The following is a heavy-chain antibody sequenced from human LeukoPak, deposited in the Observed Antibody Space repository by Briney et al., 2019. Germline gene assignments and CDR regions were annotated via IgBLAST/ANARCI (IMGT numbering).Heavy chain of an antibody. CDR1: GGSISSYY. J-gene: IGHJ6*02. CDR2: VYYSWTT. CDR3: ARDRCSSPSCSSDYYYGMDV. D-gene: IGHD2-2*01. V-gene: IGHV4-59*13. Sequence: PSETLSLTCTVSGGSISSYYWNWIRHSQRPGLEWMGYVYYSWTTNYNHSLTRQVTISLDTSRNRFSLKLTSVTAADTAVYYCARDRCSSPSCSSDYYYGMDVWGQGTTVTVSS.